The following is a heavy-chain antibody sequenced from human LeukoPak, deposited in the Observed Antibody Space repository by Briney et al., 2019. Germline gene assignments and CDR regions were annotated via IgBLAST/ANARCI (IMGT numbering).Heavy chain of an antibody. CDR2: IKQDGSEK. Sequence: AGGSLRLSCAASGFAVSGNYMSWVRQAPGKGLEWVANIKQDGSEKYYVDSVKGRFTISRDNAKNSLYLQMNSLRAEDTAVYYCARTLLWFGESQTYYFDYWGQGTLVTVSS. CDR1: GFAVSGNY. J-gene: IGHJ4*02. D-gene: IGHD3-10*01. CDR3: ARTLLWFGESQTYYFDY. V-gene: IGHV3-7*01.